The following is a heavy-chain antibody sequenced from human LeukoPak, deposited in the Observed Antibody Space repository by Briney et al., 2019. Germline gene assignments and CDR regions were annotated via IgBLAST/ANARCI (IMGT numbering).Heavy chain of an antibody. J-gene: IGHJ4*02. Sequence: GESPKISCQGSGYTFNNYWIGWVRQMPGKGLEWMGIIYPGDSDTTYNPSFQGQVTISADKSISTAYLQWSSLKASDTAMYYCARQGSTSYDYWGQGTLVTVSS. V-gene: IGHV5-51*01. CDR3: ARQGSTSYDY. CDR2: IYPGDSDT. CDR1: GYTFNNYW. D-gene: IGHD2-2*01.